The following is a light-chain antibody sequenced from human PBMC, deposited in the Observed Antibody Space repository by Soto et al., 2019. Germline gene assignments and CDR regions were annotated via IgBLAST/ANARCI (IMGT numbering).Light chain of an antibody. J-gene: IGKJ1*01. Sequence: IQVTQSPSTLPASVGDRVTITCRASQSISNWFAWYQQKPGTAPKLLIYHASTLESGVPSRFSGSGSGTEFTLSICSLQPDDFATYYCPQYNSYSFGQGTKVDIK. V-gene: IGKV1-5*01. CDR1: QSISNW. CDR2: HAS. CDR3: PQYNSYS.